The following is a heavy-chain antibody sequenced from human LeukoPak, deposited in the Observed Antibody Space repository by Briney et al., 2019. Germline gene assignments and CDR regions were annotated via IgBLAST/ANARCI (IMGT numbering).Heavy chain of an antibody. V-gene: IGHV4-59*08. CDR3: ARRRGLVAPFDH. J-gene: IGHJ4*02. CDR1: GGSISSYY. Sequence: PSETLSLTCTVSGGSISSYYWSWIRQPPGKGLEWIGYIYYSGSTNYNPSLKSRVTISVDTSKNQFSLKLSSVTAADTAVYYCARRRGLVAPFDHWGQGTLVTVSS. CDR2: IYYSGST. D-gene: IGHD2-8*02.